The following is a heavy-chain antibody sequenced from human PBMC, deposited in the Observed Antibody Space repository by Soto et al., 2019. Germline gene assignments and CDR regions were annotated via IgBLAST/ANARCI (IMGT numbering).Heavy chain of an antibody. CDR2: ISSSGSTI. J-gene: IGHJ4*02. Sequence: GGSLRLSCAASGFTFSDYYMSWIRQAPGKGLEWVSYISSSGSTIYYADSVKGRFTISRDNAKNSLYLQMNSLRAEDTAVYYCARDYSYYYDSSGYFDYWGQGTLVTVSS. CDR3: ARDYSYYYDSSGYFDY. V-gene: IGHV3-11*01. D-gene: IGHD3-22*01. CDR1: GFTFSDYY.